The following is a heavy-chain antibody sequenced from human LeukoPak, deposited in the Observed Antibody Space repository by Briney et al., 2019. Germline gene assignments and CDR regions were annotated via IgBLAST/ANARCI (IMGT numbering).Heavy chain of an antibody. CDR2: IYMSERT. J-gene: IGHJ6*02. Sequence: SETLSLTCTVSGRSISSNYWSWIRQPAGKGLEWIGRIYMSERTNYNPSLKSRVTMSVDTSKNQFSLKLSSVTAADTAVYYCARTASGYDILTGYYFTPTGMDVWGQGTTDTVSS. D-gene: IGHD3-9*01. CDR1: GRSISSNY. V-gene: IGHV4-4*07. CDR3: ARTASGYDILTGYYFTPTGMDV.